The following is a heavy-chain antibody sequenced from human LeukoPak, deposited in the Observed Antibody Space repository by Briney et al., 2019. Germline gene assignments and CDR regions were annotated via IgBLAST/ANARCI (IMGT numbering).Heavy chain of an antibody. CDR2: ISSSSSTI. CDR3: ARGRTYYDFWSGYFDY. D-gene: IGHD3-3*01. CDR1: GFTFSSYS. V-gene: IGHV3-48*01. J-gene: IGHJ4*02. Sequence: GGSLRLSCAASGFTFSSYSMNWVRQAPGKGLEWVSYISSSSSTIYYADSVKGRFTISRDNAKNSLYLQTNSLRAEDTAVYYCARGRTYYDFWSGYFDYWGQGTLVTVSS.